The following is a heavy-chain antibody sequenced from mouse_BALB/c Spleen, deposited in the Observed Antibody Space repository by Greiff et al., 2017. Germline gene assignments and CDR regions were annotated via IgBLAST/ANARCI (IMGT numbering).Heavy chain of an antibody. V-gene: IGHV1-67*01. CDR2: ISIYYDNT. CDR3: ARGNGNSAWFAY. Sequence: QVQLQQSGPELVRPGESVKISCKGSGYTFTDYAMHWVKQSHAKSLEWIGVISIYYDNTNYNQKFKGKATMTVDKSSSTAYMELARLTSEDSAIYYCARGNGNSAWFAYWGQGTLVTVSA. CDR1: GYTFTDYA. J-gene: IGHJ3*01. D-gene: IGHD2-1*01.